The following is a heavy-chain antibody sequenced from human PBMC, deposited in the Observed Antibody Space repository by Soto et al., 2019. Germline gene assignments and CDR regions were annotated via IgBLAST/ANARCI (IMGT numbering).Heavy chain of an antibody. J-gene: IGHJ4*02. D-gene: IGHD1-26*01. CDR3: ITTYNGTPAHPYLDL. V-gene: IGHV3-15*01. CDR1: GFTINSAW. Sequence: GGSLRLSCAASGFTINSAWMSWVRQAPGKGLEWVGRIKSKGSGGTADYAAPVKGRFTISRDDSKSMLYLQMNSLKTEDTAMYYCITTYNGTPAHPYLDLWGKGSPVTVSS. CDR2: IKSKGSGGTA.